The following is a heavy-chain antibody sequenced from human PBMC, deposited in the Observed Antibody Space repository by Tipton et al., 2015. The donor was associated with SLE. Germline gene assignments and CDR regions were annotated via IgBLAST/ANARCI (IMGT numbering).Heavy chain of an antibody. CDR2: INHSGST. CDR1: GGSISSGTYH. CDR3: ARDLTGDNAFDI. D-gene: IGHD7-27*01. Sequence: TLSLTCSVSGGSISSGTYHWRWIRQHPGKGLEWIGEINHSGSTNYNPSLKSRVTISVDTSKNQFSLKLSSVTAADTAVYYCARDLTGDNAFDIWGQGTMVTVSS. V-gene: IGHV4-39*07. J-gene: IGHJ3*02.